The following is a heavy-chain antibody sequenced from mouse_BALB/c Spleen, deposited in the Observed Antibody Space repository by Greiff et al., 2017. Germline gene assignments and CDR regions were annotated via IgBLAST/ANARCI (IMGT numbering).Heavy chain of an antibody. CDR3: ARSGIPFDY. CDR2: ISSGSSTI. Sequence: EVNVVESGGGLVQPGGSRKLSCAASGFTFSSFGMHWVRQAPEKGLEWVAYISSGSSTIYYADTVKGRFTISRDNPKNTLFLQMTSLRSEDTAMYYCARSGIPFDYWGQGTTLTVSS. J-gene: IGHJ2*01. CDR1: GFTFSSFG. V-gene: IGHV5-17*02. D-gene: IGHD3-2*02.